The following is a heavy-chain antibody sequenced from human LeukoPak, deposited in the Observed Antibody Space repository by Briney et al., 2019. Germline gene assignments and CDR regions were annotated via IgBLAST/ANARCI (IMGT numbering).Heavy chain of an antibody. D-gene: IGHD6-6*01. CDR2: ISSSSNYL. CDR1: GFTFSSYS. CDR3: ARDVAARPRWFAP. J-gene: IGHJ5*02. Sequence: GGSLRLSCAASGFTFSSYSMSWVRQAPGKGLEWVSFISSSSNYLYYADSVKGRFTVSRDNAKNSLYLQMNSLRAEDTAVYYCARDVAARPRWFAPWGQGTLVTVSS. V-gene: IGHV3-21*01.